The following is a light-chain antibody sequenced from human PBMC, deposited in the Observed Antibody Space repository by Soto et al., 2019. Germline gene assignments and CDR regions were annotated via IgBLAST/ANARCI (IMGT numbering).Light chain of an antibody. CDR1: SSDVGGYNY. CDR2: DVS. Sequence: QSALTQPASVSGSPGQSITISCTGTSSDVGGYNYVSWYQQHPGKAPKLMIYDVSNRRSGVSNRFSGSKSGNTASLTISGLQAEDEADCYCSSYTSSSTLLYVFGTGTKLTVL. V-gene: IGLV2-14*01. CDR3: SSYTSSSTLLYV. J-gene: IGLJ1*01.